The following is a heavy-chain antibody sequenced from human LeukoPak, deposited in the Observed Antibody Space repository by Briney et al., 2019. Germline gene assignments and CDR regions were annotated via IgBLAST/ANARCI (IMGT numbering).Heavy chain of an antibody. CDR2: ISSSSSYI. V-gene: IGHV3-21*01. CDR3: ASGQEQLVDYYYYYMDV. J-gene: IGHJ6*03. CDR1: GFTFSSYS. Sequence: PGGSLRLSCAASGFTFSSYSMNWVRQAPGKGLEWVSSISSSSSYIYYADSVKGRFTISRDNAKNSLYLQMNSLRAEDTAVYYCASGQEQLVDYYYYYMDVWGKGTTVTVSS. D-gene: IGHD6-6*01.